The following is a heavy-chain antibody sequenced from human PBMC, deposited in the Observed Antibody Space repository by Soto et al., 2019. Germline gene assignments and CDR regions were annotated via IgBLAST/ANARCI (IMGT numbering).Heavy chain of an antibody. CDR2: VSNTATT. D-gene: IGHD2-2*01. CDR3: ARRYRSCFDY. J-gene: IGHJ4*02. Sequence: SETLCLTCTVSRACLNHYYWAWIRQSPGGGLESIGYVSNTATTTYNPSLKNRVTISVDASKNQFSLKLSSVTAADTAVYYCARRYRSCFDYWGQGTLVT. CDR1: RACLNHYY. V-gene: IGHV4-59*12.